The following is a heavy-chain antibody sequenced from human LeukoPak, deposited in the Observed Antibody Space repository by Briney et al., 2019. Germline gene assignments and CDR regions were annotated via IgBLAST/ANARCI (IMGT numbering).Heavy chain of an antibody. J-gene: IGHJ3*02. V-gene: IGHV4-34*08. Sequence: GSLRLSCAASGFTFSSYEMNWVRQPPGKGLEWIGTIYYRGNTYYNPSLKSRVTISVDTSKKQFSLNLTSVTAADTAVYFCADSSGYLGDDVFDSWGQGTMVTVSS. CDR1: GFTFSSYE. CDR2: IYYRGNT. CDR3: ADSSGYLGDDVFDS. D-gene: IGHD3-22*01.